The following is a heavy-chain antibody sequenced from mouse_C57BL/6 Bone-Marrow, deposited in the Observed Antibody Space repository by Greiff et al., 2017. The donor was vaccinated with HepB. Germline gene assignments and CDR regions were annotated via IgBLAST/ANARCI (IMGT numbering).Heavy chain of an antibody. CDR2: IWSGGST. V-gene: IGHV2-2*01. D-gene: IGHD4-1*01. CDR1: GFSLTSYG. Sequence: QVHVKQSGPGLVQPSQSLSITCTVSGFSLTSYGVHWVRQSPGKGLEWLGVIWSGGSTDYNAAFISRLSISKDNSKSQVFFKMNSLQADDTAIYYCARRALWEGGYYYAMDYWGQGTSVTVSS. J-gene: IGHJ4*01. CDR3: ARRALWEGGYYYAMDY.